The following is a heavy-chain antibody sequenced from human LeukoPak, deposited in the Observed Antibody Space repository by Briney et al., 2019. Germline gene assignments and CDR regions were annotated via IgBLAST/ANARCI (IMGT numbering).Heavy chain of an antibody. CDR1: GFTFSDYY. V-gene: IGHV3-11*01. CDR2: ISSSGSTI. J-gene: IGHJ4*02. CDR3: ARDQKVQWLGLDY. Sequence: PGGSLRLSCAASGFTFSDYYMSWIRQAPGKGLEWVSYISSSGSTIYYADSVKGRLNISRDNAKKSLYLQMNSLRAEDTAVYYCARDQKVQWLGLDYWGQGTLVTVSS. D-gene: IGHD6-19*01.